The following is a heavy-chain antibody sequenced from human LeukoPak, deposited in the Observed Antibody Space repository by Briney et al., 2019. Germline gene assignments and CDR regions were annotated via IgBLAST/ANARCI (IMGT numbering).Heavy chain of an antibody. CDR1: GYTFTNYY. CDR3: ARDRSVGSGYNWDAGGTFDS. D-gene: IGHD1-20*01. V-gene: IGHV1-46*01. CDR2: ISPGGGYT. J-gene: IGHJ4*02. Sequence: ASVKVSCKASGYTFTNYYIHWVRQAPGEGLEWMGIISPGGGYTNYAQKFQGRVTLTRDMPTSTIYMDLSSLRSEDTAFYYCARDRSVGSGYNWDAGGTFDSWGQGTLVTVSS.